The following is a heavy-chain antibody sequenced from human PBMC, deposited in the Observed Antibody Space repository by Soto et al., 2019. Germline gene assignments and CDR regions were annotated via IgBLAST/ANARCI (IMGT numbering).Heavy chain of an antibody. V-gene: IGHV3-30*18. CDR3: ANDLAAAEGGYYYGMDV. D-gene: IGHD6-13*01. Sequence: HPGGSLRLSCAASGFTFSSYGMHWVRQAPGKGLEWVAVISYDGSNKYYADSVKGRFTISRDNSKNTLYLQMNSLRAEDTAVYYCANDLAAAEGGYYYGMDVWGQGTTVTVSS. J-gene: IGHJ6*02. CDR1: GFTFSSYG. CDR2: ISYDGSNK.